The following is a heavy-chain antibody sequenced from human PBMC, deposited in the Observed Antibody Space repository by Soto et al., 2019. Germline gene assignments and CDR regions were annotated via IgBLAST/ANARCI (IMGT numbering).Heavy chain of an antibody. CDR3: ARGVYSGYDSYYYYYMDV. D-gene: IGHD5-12*01. J-gene: IGHJ6*03. Sequence: SVKVSCKASGGTFSSYTISWVRQAPGQGLEWMGRIIPILGIANYAQKFQGRVTITADKSTSTAYMELSSLRSEDTAVYYCARGVYSGYDSYYYYYMDVWGKGTTVTVSS. CDR1: GGTFSSYT. CDR2: IIPILGIA. V-gene: IGHV1-69*02.